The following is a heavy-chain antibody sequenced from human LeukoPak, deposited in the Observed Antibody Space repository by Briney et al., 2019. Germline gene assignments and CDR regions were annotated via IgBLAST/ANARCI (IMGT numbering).Heavy chain of an antibody. D-gene: IGHD3-16*02. CDR2: INSDGTTT. CDR3: ARVSPYRVARLGALDI. J-gene: IGHJ3*02. V-gene: IGHV3-74*01. Sequence: GGSLRLSCAASGFSVSGYWMHWVRQAPGEGLVWVSRINSDGTTTDYADSVKGRVTVSRDNGRNTVYLQMSSLRADDTAIYYCARVSPYRVARLGALDIWGQGTKVTVSS. CDR1: GFSVSGYW.